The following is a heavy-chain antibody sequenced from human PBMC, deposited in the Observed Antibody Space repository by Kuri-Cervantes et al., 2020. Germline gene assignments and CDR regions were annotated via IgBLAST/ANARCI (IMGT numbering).Heavy chain of an antibody. Sequence: ASVKVSCKASGYTFTSYDINWVRQATGQGLEWMGWINPNSGGTNYAQKFQGRVTMTRDTSISTAYMELSRLRSDDTAVYYCARDYYGSGNWFDPWGQGTLVTVSS. CDR2: INPNSGGT. D-gene: IGHD3-10*01. V-gene: IGHV1-2*02. CDR3: ARDYYGSGNWFDP. J-gene: IGHJ5*02. CDR1: GYTFTSYD.